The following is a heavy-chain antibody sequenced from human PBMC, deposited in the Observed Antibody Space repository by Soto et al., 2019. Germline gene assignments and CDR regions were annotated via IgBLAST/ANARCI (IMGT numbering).Heavy chain of an antibody. CDR2: IYPTGST. V-gene: IGHV4-38-2*02. D-gene: IGHD3-22*01. CDR1: GYSISSGFH. CDR3: ARGPPYYDSSDHHGIHFDS. J-gene: IGHJ4*02. Sequence: SETLSLTCTVSGYSISSGFHWGWIRQPPGKGLEWIGSIYPTGSTYFNPSLKSRVTISVDTSKNQFSLKLSSVTTADTAVYSCARGPPYYDSSDHHGIHFDSWGQGTLVTVSS.